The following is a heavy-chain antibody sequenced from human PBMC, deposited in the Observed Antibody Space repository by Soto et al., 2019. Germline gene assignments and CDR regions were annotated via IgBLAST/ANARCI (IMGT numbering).Heavy chain of an antibody. CDR2: IWYDGSNE. CDR3: ASDVPEAVIFLES. J-gene: IGHJ4*02. D-gene: IGHD2-2*01. CDR1: GFAFSSYG. V-gene: IGHV3-33*01. Sequence: QVQLVESGGGVVQPGKSLRLSCAASGFAFSSYGMHWVRQAPGKGLEWVAVIWYDGSNEHYADSVKGRFTISRDNSKNTLYLQMNSLRPEDTAVYYCASDVPEAVIFLESWGQGTLVTVSS.